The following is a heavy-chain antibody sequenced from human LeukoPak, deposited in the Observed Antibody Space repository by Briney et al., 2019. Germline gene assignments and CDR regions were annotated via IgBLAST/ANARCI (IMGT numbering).Heavy chain of an antibody. D-gene: IGHD3-3*01. CDR2: IYHSGST. CDR3: AREDYDDSGAWYFDL. J-gene: IGHJ2*01. V-gene: IGHV4-4*02. Sequence: SETLSLTCAVSGGSISRSNWWSWVRQPPGKRLEWIGEIYHSGSTNYNPSLKSRVTISVDKSKNQFSLKLSSVTAADTAVYYCAREDYDDSGAWYFDLWGRGTLVTVSS. CDR1: GGSISRSNW.